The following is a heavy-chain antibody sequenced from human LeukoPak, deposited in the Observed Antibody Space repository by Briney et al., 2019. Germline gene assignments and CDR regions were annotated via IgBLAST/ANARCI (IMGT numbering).Heavy chain of an antibody. CDR1: GYSFTSYW. CDR2: IYPGDSDT. D-gene: IGHD5-18*01. Sequence: GESRKFSCTGSGYSFTSYWIGWVRQMPGKGLEWMGIIYPGDSDTSYSPSFQGQVTISADKTISTAYLQWSSLKASDTAMYYCARLLEDTGPVDYWGQGTLVTVSS. V-gene: IGHV5-51*01. CDR3: ARLLEDTGPVDY. J-gene: IGHJ4*02.